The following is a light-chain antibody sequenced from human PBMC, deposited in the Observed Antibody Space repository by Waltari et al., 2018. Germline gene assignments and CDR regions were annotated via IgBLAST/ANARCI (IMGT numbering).Light chain of an antibody. CDR2: WAS. V-gene: IGKV4-1*01. CDR3: QQYYNTPLT. Sequence: DIVMTQSPESLAVSLGETATINCKFSLSLLYNSNNKNYLAWYQQKPGQPPKLLIYWASTRESGVPERFSGSGSRTDFTLTISSLQAEDVAVYFCQQYYNTPLTFGPGTKVDVK. J-gene: IGKJ3*01. CDR1: LSLLYNSNNKNY.